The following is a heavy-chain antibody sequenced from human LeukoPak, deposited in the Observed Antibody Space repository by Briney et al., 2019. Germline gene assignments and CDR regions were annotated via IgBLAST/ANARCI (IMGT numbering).Heavy chain of an antibody. CDR1: GFTFSSYA. D-gene: IGHD5-18*01. Sequence: PGGSLRLSCAAPGFTFSSYAMSWVRQAPGKGLEWVSGIGGGGGGAFYADSVKGRFTIPRDNSKNTLYLQMNSLRAEDTAVYYCAKDPRTVGIQLWSTWGQGALVTVSS. V-gene: IGHV3-23*01. CDR3: AKDPRTVGIQLWST. CDR2: IGGGGGGA. J-gene: IGHJ4*02.